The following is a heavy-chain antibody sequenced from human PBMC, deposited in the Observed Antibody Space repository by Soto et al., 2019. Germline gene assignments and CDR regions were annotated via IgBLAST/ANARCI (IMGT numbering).Heavy chain of an antibody. CDR1: GFTFDDYA. CDR2: ISWNSGSI. V-gene: IGHV3-9*01. D-gene: IGHD5-18*01. CDR3: AKDSTMEYTGDIDY. Sequence: GGSLRLSCAASGFTFDDYAMHWVRQAPGKGLEWVSGISWNSGSIGYADSVKGRFTISRDNAKNSLYLQMNSLRAEDTALYYCAKDSTMEYTGDIDYWGQGTLVTVSS. J-gene: IGHJ4*02.